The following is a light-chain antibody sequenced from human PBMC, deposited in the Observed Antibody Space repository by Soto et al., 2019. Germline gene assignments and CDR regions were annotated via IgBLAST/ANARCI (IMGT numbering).Light chain of an antibody. CDR2: WAS. CDR1: QSVFSNSNNKKY. V-gene: IGKV4-1*01. Sequence: DIVMTQSADSLAVSLGERATINCKSSQSVFSNSNNKKYLAWYQQKPGQPPKLLIHWASIRESGVPDRFSGSGSGTDFTLTINSRQAEDVAVYYCQQYYSTPWTFGQGTKVEIE. J-gene: IGKJ1*01. CDR3: QQYYSTPWT.